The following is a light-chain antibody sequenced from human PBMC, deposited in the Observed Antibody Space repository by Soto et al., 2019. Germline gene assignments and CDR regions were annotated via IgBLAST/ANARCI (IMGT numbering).Light chain of an antibody. J-gene: IGKJ4*01. V-gene: IGKV3-11*01. CDR1: QSVSSN. Sequence: EVVLTQSPATLSLSPGERATLSCRASQSVSSNLAWYLQKPGQAPGLLIYDASNRATGIPARFSGSGSGTDFTLTISSLEPEDFAVYYCQQRTNWPSLTFGGGTKVDIK. CDR3: QQRTNWPSLT. CDR2: DAS.